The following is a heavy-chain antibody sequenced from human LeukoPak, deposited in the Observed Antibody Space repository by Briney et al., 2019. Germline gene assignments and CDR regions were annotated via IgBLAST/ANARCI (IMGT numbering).Heavy chain of an antibody. CDR1: GGTFSNYP. Sequence: GASVKVSCKASGGTFSNYPISWVRQAPGQGLEWMGGIIPIFGTPNYAQKFQGRVTITADESTTTAYMELSSLRSEDTAVYYCARWVGYDSSGYFNRPYPDAFDIWGQGTMVTVSS. CDR3: ARWVGYDSSGYFNRPYPDAFDI. V-gene: IGHV1-69*13. J-gene: IGHJ3*02. D-gene: IGHD3-22*01. CDR2: IIPIFGTP.